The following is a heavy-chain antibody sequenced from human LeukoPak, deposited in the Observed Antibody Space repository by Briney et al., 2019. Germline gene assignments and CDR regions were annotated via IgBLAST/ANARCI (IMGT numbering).Heavy chain of an antibody. D-gene: IGHD3-22*01. CDR3: ARAYDSSGYGFFDI. J-gene: IGHJ3*02. Sequence: ASVTVSCKASGYTFTGYYMHWVRQAPGQGLEWMGWINPNSGGTNYAQKFQGRVTMTRDTSISTAYMELSRLRSDDTAAYYCARAYDSSGYGFFDIWGQGTMVSVSS. CDR1: GYTFTGYY. CDR2: INPNSGGT. V-gene: IGHV1-2*02.